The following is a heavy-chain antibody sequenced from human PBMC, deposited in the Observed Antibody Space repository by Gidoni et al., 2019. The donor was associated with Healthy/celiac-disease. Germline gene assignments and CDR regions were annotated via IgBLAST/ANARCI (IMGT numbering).Heavy chain of an antibody. Sequence: EVQLVESGGGLVKPGGSLRLSCAASGFTFSNAWMSWVRQAPGKGLEWVGRIKSKTDGGTTDYAAPVKGRFTISRDDSKNTLYLQMNSLKTEDTAVYYCTTGEVSGYDPRGFDYWGQGTLVTVSS. V-gene: IGHV3-15*01. D-gene: IGHD5-12*01. CDR2: IKSKTDGGTT. J-gene: IGHJ4*02. CDR3: TTGEVSGYDPRGFDY. CDR1: GFTFSNAW.